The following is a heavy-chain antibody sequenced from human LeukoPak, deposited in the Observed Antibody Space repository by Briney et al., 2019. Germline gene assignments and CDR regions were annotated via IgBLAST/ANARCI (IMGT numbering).Heavy chain of an antibody. D-gene: IGHD1-26*01. CDR1: GGSISSYY. J-gene: IGHJ3*02. V-gene: IGHV4-59*12. Sequence: PSETLSLTCTVSGGSISSYYWSWIRQPPGKGLEWIGYIYYSGSTNYNPSLKSRVTISVDTSKNQFSLKLSSVTAADTAVYYCASIRRPRGRGNAFDIWGQGTMVTVSS. CDR2: IYYSGST. CDR3: ASIRRPRGRGNAFDI.